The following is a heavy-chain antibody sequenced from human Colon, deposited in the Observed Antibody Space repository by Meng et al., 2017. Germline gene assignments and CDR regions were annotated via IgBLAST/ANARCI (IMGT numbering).Heavy chain of an antibody. V-gene: IGHV4-61*01. D-gene: IGHD6-19*01. CDR2: MFHSGTT. J-gene: IGHJ4*02. Sequence: QGQLEGSGPGLVGPSETLSLTWKGSGGSVSSGSHYWSWIRQPPGKGLEWIGYMFHSGTTKYNPSLKSRVSMSVDTTKNQFYLKLTSVTVADTAVFYCARLIAGWPFYFDYWGQGILVTVSS. CDR3: ARLIAGWPFYFDY. CDR1: GGSVSSGSHY.